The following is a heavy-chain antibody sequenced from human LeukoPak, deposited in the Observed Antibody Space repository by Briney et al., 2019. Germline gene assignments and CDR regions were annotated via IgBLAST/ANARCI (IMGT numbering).Heavy chain of an antibody. J-gene: IGHJ6*03. D-gene: IGHD6-13*01. CDR3: ARVAAAGYYYYYMDV. CDR1: GYTFTGYY. CDR2: INPNSGGT. V-gene: IGHV1-2*02. Sequence: ASVKVSCKASGYTFTGYYMHWVRQAPGQGLEWMGWINPNSGGTNYAQKFQGRVTMTRDTSNSTAYMELSRLRSDDTAVYYCARVAAAGYYYYYMDVWGKGTTVTISS.